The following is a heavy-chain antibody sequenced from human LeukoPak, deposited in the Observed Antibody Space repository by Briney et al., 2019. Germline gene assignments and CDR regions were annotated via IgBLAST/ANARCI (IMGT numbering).Heavy chain of an antibody. J-gene: IGHJ4*02. V-gene: IGHV1-46*01. Sequence: WASVKVSCKASGYTFTNYYMHWVRQAPGQGLEWMGIIDPSGGSTTYAQKFQGRVTMTRDTSTSTVYMELTSLRSEDTAMYYCARDWGIQQWPSSYFDYWGQGTLVTVSS. CDR2: IDPSGGST. CDR1: GYTFTNYY. CDR3: ARDWGIQQWPSSYFDY. D-gene: IGHD5-18*01.